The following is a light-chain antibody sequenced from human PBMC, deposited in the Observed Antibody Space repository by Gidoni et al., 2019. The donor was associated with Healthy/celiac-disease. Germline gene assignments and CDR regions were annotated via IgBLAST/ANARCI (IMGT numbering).Light chain of an antibody. CDR1: QSVSSY. J-gene: IGKJ3*01. CDR2: DAS. V-gene: IGKV3-11*01. Sequence: EIVLTQSPATLSLSPGERATLSCRASQSVSSYLAWYQQKPGQAPRLLIYDASNRATGIPARFSGSGSATDFTLTISSLEPEDFAVYYCQQRSNWPPEITFGPXTKVDIK. CDR3: QQRSNWPPEIT.